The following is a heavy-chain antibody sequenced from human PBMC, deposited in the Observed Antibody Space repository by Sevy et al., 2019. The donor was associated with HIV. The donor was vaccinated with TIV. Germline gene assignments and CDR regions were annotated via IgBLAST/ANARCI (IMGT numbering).Heavy chain of an antibody. CDR1: GGSISSGGYY. V-gene: IGHV4-31*03. J-gene: IGHJ3*02. CDR2: IYYSGST. CDR3: ARADGYCSSTSCHGRWGFGEFDAFDI. D-gene: IGHD2-2*03. Sequence: SETLSLTCTVSGGSISSGGYYWSWIRQHPGKGLEWIGYIYYSGSTYYNPSLKSRVTISVDTSKNQFSLKLSSVTAADTAVYSCARADGYCSSTSCHGRWGFGEFDAFDIWGQGTMVTVSS.